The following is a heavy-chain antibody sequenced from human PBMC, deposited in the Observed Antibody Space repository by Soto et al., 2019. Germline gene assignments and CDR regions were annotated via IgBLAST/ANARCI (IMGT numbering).Heavy chain of an antibody. Sequence: PGGSLRLSCAASGFTFSSYWMHWVRQAPGKGLVWVSRINSDGSSTSYADSVKGRFTISRDNAKNTLYLQMNSRRAEDTAVYYCAILVSYYDSSGYVHYSCPALLVSV. V-gene: IGHV3-74*01. J-gene: IGHJ4*02. CDR3: AILVSYYDSSGYVHY. D-gene: IGHD3-22*01. CDR2: INSDGSST. CDR1: GFTFSSYW.